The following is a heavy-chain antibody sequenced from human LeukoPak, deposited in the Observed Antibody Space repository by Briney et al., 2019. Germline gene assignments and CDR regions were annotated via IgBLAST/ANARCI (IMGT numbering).Heavy chain of an antibody. CDR3: AREMVNCDGDCPNDS. V-gene: IGHV1-18*01. J-gene: IGHJ4*02. D-gene: IGHD2-21*02. CDR2: ISAYNGNT. Sequence: ASVKVCCKASGYTFTSYGISWVRQAPGQGLEWMGWISAYNGNTNYAQKLQGRVTMTTDTSTSTAYMELRSLRSEDTAVYFCAREMVNCDGDCPNDSWGQGTLVTVSS. CDR1: GYTFTSYG.